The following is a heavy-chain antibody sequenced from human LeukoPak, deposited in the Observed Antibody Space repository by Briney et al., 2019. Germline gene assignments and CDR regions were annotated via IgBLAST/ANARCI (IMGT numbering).Heavy chain of an antibody. D-gene: IGHD6-13*01. Sequence: SETLSLTCTVSGGSINSYYWSWIRQPPGKGLEWIGYIYYSGSTNYNPSLKSRVTISVDTTKNQFSLRLSSVTAADTAVYYCARVTGYMTEDYFDYWGQGTLITVSS. J-gene: IGHJ4*02. CDR2: IYYSGST. CDR3: ARVTGYMTEDYFDY. CDR1: GGSINSYY. V-gene: IGHV4-59*01.